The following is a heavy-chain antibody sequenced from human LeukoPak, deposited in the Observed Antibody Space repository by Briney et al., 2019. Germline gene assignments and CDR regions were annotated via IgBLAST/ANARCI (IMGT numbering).Heavy chain of an antibody. CDR3: ARDRVAGSIGTFDY. CDR2: IYHSGST. J-gene: IGHJ4*02. D-gene: IGHD6-19*01. Sequence: SQTLSLTCTVSGGSISSGSYYWSWIRQPPGKGLEWIGYIYHSGSTYYNPSLKSRVTISVDRSRNQFSLKLSSVTAADTAVYYCARDRVAGSIGTFDYWGQGTLVTVSS. V-gene: IGHV4-30-2*01. CDR1: GGSISSGSYY.